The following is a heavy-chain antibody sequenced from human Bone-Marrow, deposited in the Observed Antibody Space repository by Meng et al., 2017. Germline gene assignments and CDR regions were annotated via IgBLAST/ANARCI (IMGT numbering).Heavy chain of an antibody. J-gene: IGHJ2*01. V-gene: IGHV4-31*03. D-gene: IGHD4-17*01. CDR3: ASLYGDSSVWYLDL. Sequence: VQLQESGQGLVTPSQNLSLTCTVSGGSISSGNTYWSWIRQHPGKGLEYIGYIYYSGSTYYNPSLKSRVIISVDTSKNQFSLRLNSVTAADTAVYYCASLYGDSSVWYLDLWGRGTLVTVSS. CDR1: GGSISSGNTY. CDR2: IYYSGST.